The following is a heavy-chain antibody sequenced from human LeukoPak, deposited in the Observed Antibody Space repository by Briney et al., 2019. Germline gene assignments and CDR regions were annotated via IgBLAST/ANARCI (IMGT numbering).Heavy chain of an antibody. V-gene: IGHV1-69*06. CDR3: ARAGGYCGRISCPYYFDY. CDR1: GGTFNNYA. J-gene: IGHJ4*02. D-gene: IGHD2-15*01. CDR2: IIPIFTTA. Sequence: SVKVSCKASGGTFNNYAISWVRQAPGQGLEWVGGIIPIFTTANYAQKFQGRVTITADKSTSTAYMELSSLRSEDTAVYYCARAGGYCGRISCPYYFDYWGQGSLVAVSS.